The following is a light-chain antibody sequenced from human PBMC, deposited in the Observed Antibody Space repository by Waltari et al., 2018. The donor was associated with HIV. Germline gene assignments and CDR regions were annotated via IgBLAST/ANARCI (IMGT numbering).Light chain of an antibody. J-gene: IGLJ2*01. Sequence: QSVLTQPPSVSGAPGQTVTISCTGRSSNIGARFDVHWYQQIPGTAPKLLMYGNNRPSGVPARFSCSKSGTSASLAITGLQAEDEADYYCQTYDSSLSGSVVFGGGTKLTVL. V-gene: IGLV1-40*01. CDR3: QTYDSSLSGSVV. CDR1: SSNIGARFD. CDR2: GN.